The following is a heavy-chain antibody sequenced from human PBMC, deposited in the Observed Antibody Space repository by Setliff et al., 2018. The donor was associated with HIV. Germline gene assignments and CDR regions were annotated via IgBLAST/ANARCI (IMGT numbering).Heavy chain of an antibody. V-gene: IGHV1-46*01. J-gene: IGHJ4*02. CDR1: GSTFSRYY. CDR3: ARGWESRYQLLPGPFDY. CDR2: INPNGGSR. Sequence: ASVKVSCKASGSTFSRYYMHWVRQAPGQGLEWMGRINPNGGSRSYAQKFQGRVTMTRDTSTNTVYMELSSLRSDDTAVYYCARGWESRYQLLPGPFDYWGQGTLVTVSS. D-gene: IGHD2-2*01.